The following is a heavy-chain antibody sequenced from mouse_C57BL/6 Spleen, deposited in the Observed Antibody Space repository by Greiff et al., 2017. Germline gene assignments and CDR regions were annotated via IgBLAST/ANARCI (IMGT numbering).Heavy chain of an antibody. CDR1: GYTFTSYW. J-gene: IGHJ2*01. V-gene: IGHV1-55*01. Sequence: QVQLQQPGAELVKPGASVKMSCKASGYTFTSYWITWVKQRPGQGLEWIGDIYPGSGSTNYNEKFKSKATLTVDTSSSTAYMQLSSLTSEDSAVYYCARVTITTVPFDYWGQGTTLTVSS. D-gene: IGHD1-1*01. CDR2: IYPGSGST. CDR3: ARVTITTVPFDY.